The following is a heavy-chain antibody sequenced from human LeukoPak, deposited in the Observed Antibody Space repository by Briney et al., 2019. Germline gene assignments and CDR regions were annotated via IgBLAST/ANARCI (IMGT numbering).Heavy chain of an antibody. J-gene: IGHJ4*02. D-gene: IGHD2-15*01. CDR2: INHSGST. CDR1: GGSFSGYY. CDR3: ASPPDDCSGGSCYFDY. Sequence: SETLSLTCAVYGGSFSGYYWSWIRQPPGKGLEWIGEINHSGSTNYNPSLKSRVTISVDTSKNQFSLKLSSVTAAGTAVYYCASPPDDCSGGSCYFDYWGQGTLVTVSS. V-gene: IGHV4-34*01.